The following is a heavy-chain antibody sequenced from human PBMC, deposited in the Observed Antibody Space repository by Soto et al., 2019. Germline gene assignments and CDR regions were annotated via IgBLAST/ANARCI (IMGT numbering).Heavy chain of an antibody. V-gene: IGHV1-18*01. CDR1: GYTFTSFV. CDR2: ISASNGDT. J-gene: IGHJ4*02. Sequence: QVPLVQSGAEVKKPGASVKVSCKASGYTFTSFVISWVRQAPGQGLEWMGWISASNGDTNSAQKFQGRLTMATDTSTNTAYMELRSLRSDDTAVYYCARADFGVVPAATYIDHWGQGTRVSVSS. D-gene: IGHD6-25*01. CDR3: ARADFGVVPAATYIDH.